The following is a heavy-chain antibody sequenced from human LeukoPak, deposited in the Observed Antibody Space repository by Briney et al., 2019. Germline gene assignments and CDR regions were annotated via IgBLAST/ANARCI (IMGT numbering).Heavy chain of an antibody. Sequence: VASVTVSCKASGYTFTVYYMHWVRQAPGQGLEWMGWINPNSGGTNYAQKFQGRVTMTRDTSISTAYMELSRLRSDDTAVYYCARVTKDIGDIVVVPAAIRGYYYGMDVWGQGTTVTVSS. CDR3: ARVTKDIGDIVVVPAAIRGYYYGMDV. V-gene: IGHV1-2*02. CDR2: INPNSGGT. CDR1: GYTFTVYY. J-gene: IGHJ6*02. D-gene: IGHD2-2*02.